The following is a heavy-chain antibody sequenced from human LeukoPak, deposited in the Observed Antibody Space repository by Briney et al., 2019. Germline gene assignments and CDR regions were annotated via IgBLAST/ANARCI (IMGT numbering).Heavy chain of an antibody. CDR2: IIPIFGTA. Sequence: SVKVSCKASGGTFSSYAISWVRQAPGQGLEWMGGIIPIFGTANYAQKFQGRVTITTDESTSTAYMELSSLRSEDTAVYYCASGYSYGYGAGSADYWGQGTLVTVSS. V-gene: IGHV1-69*05. CDR3: ASGYSYGYGAGSADY. J-gene: IGHJ4*02. D-gene: IGHD5-18*01. CDR1: GGTFSSYA.